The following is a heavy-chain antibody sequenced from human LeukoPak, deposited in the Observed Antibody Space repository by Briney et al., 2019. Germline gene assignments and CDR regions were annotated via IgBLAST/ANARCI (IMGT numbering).Heavy chain of an antibody. V-gene: IGHV1-8*03. Sequence: SVKVSCKASGYTFTSYDINWVRQATGQGLEWMGWMNPNSGNTGYAQKFQGRVTITADESTSTAYMELSSLRSEDTAVYYCARDGAGLGPSFDYWGQGTLVTVSS. D-gene: IGHD3/OR15-3a*01. J-gene: IGHJ4*02. CDR1: GYTFTSYD. CDR2: MNPNSGNT. CDR3: ARDGAGLGPSFDY.